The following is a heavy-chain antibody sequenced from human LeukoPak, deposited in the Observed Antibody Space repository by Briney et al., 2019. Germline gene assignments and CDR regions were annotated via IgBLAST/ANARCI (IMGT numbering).Heavy chain of an antibody. J-gene: IGHJ4*02. CDR2: ISGSGGST. CDR3: AKARDGYNYGDYFDY. D-gene: IGHD5-24*01. Sequence: GGSLRLSCAASGFTFSSYAMSWVRQAPGKGLEWVSAISGSGGSTYYADSVKGRFTISRDNSKNTLYLQMNSLRAEDTAVYYCAKARDGYNYGDYFDYWGQGTLVTVSS. CDR1: GFTFSSYA. V-gene: IGHV3-23*01.